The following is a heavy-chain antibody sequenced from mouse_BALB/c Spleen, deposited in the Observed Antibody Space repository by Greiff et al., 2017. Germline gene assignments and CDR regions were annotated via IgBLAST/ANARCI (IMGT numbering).Heavy chain of an antibody. CDR3: TREYDYDKNYFDY. D-gene: IGHD2-4*01. CDR1: GFTFSSYT. V-gene: IGHV5-6-4*01. CDR2: ISSGGSYT. J-gene: IGHJ2*01. Sequence: DVKLVESGGGLVKPGGSLKLSCAASGFTFSSYTMSWVRQTPEKRLEWVATISSGGSYTYYPDSVKGRFTISRDNAKNTLYLQMSSLKSEDTAMYYCTREYDYDKNYFDYWGQGTTLTVSS.